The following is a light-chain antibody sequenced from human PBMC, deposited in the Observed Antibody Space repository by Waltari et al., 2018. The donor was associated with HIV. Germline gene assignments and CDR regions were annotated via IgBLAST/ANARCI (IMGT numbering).Light chain of an antibody. Sequence: DIHMTQSPSSMSASVGERGTITCRAIEDIRTFLAWYQQKSGKVPKLLIYSASTLQSGVTSRFSGGGSGTDFSLTINNLQPEDAGTYYCQKYNSAPRTFGRGTIVEI. V-gene: IGKV1-27*01. CDR2: SAS. CDR1: EDIRTF. CDR3: QKYNSAPRT. J-gene: IGKJ2*01.